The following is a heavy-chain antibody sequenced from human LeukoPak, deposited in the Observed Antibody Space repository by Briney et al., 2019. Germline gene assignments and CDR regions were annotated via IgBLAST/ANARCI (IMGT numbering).Heavy chain of an antibody. J-gene: IGHJ5*02. CDR2: VNHGGST. V-gene: IGHV4-34*01. CDR3: ATSGGPINWFDP. CDR1: GGSLSGYY. D-gene: IGHD3-10*01. Sequence: SETLSLTCAVYGGSLSGYYWGWIRQPPGKGLQWIGEVNHGGSTDYNPSLKSRVTISVDTSKNQFSLKLSSVTAADTAVYYCATSGGPINWFDPWGQGTLVTVSS.